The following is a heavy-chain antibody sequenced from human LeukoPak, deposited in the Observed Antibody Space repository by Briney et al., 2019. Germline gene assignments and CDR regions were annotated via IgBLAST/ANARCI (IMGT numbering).Heavy chain of an antibody. Sequence: ASVKVSCKASGYTFTSYYMHWVRQAPGQGLEWMRWINPNSGGTNYAQKFQGRVTMTRDTSISTAYMELSRLRSDDTAVYYCAAELLRDDNDYWGQGTLVTVSS. CDR3: AAELLRDDNDY. D-gene: IGHD1-26*01. CDR1: GYTFTSYY. V-gene: IGHV1-2*02. CDR2: INPNSGGT. J-gene: IGHJ4*02.